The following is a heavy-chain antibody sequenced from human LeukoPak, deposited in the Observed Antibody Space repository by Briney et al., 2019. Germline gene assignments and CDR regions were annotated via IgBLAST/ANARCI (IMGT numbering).Heavy chain of an antibody. J-gene: IGHJ4*01. CDR3: ARDNDKVVDH. D-gene: IGHD1-1*01. CDR1: GYTFSNYG. CDR2: ITAYNGNR. Sequence: ASVKDSCKTSGYTFSNYGISWVRQAPGQGLEWMGWITAYNGNRLYAQRFQGRITLTTDTSTSTSYMELRSLEYDDTAIYYCARDNDKVVDHWGQGTLVTVSS. V-gene: IGHV1-18*01.